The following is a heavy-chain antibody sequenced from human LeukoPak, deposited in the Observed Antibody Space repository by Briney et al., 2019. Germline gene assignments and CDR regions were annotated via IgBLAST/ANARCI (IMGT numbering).Heavy chain of an antibody. V-gene: IGHV1-18*01. D-gene: IGHD1-7*01. J-gene: IGHJ3*02. Sequence: ASVKVSCKASGYTFTSYGISWVRQAPGQGLEWMGWISAYNGNTNYAQKLQGRVTMTTDTSTSTAYMELRSLRSDDTAVYYCARPWRITGTYQDDAFDIWGQGTMVTVSS. CDR2: ISAYNGNT. CDR3: ARPWRITGTYQDDAFDI. CDR1: GYTFTSYG.